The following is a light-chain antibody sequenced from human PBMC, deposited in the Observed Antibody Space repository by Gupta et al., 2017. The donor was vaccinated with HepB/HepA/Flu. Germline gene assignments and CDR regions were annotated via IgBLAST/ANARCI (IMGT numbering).Light chain of an antibody. Sequence: DVQMTQSPSSLSASVGDRVTITCRASQDIRIYLAWFQQKPGKALKSLIYAASSLQSGVPSRFSGSGSGTDFTLTISSMKPEDFATYYCQQYNGYPLTFGQGTQLEIK. CDR1: QDIRIY. V-gene: IGKV1-16*01. CDR2: AAS. J-gene: IGKJ5*01. CDR3: QQYNGYPLT.